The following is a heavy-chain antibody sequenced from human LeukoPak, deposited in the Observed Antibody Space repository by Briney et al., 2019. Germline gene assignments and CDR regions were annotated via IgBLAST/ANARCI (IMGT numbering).Heavy chain of an antibody. D-gene: IGHD3-10*01. CDR1: GGTFSSYA. Sequence: ASVKVSCKASGGTFSSYAISWVRQAPGQGLEWMGGIIPIIGTANYAQKFQGRVTITADESTSTAYMELSSLRSEDTAVYYCARDGVTMVRGVIIPSPFDYWGQGTLVTVSS. CDR3: ARDGVTMVRGVIIPSPFDY. J-gene: IGHJ4*02. V-gene: IGHV1-69*13. CDR2: IIPIIGTA.